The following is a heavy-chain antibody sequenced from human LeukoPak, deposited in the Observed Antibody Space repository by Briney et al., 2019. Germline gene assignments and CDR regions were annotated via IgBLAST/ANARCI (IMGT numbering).Heavy chain of an antibody. D-gene: IGHD3-22*01. J-gene: IGHJ4*02. V-gene: IGHV3-7*01. CDR2: IKQDGSEK. CDR3: ARYGGDSSGYYYGYFDY. Sequence: GGSLRLSCGASGFTFSSYWMSWVRQAPGKGLEWVANIKQDGSEKYYVDSVKGRFTISRDNAKNSLYLQMNSLRAEDTAVYYCARYGGDSSGYYYGYFDYWGQGTLVTVSS. CDR1: GFTFSSYW.